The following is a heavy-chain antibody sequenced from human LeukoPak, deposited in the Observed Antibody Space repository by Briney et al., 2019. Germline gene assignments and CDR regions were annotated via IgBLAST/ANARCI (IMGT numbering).Heavy chain of an antibody. J-gene: IGHJ4*02. D-gene: IGHD3-10*01. Sequence: TGGSLRLSCAASGFTFNSYSMTWIRQAPGKGLEWVANIKQDGSKKNYVDSVKGRFTISRDNAKNSLYLQMNTLRVEDTAVYYCAGRSGSFDYWGQGTLVTVSS. V-gene: IGHV3-7*01. CDR1: GFTFNSYS. CDR2: IKQDGSKK. CDR3: AGRSGSFDY.